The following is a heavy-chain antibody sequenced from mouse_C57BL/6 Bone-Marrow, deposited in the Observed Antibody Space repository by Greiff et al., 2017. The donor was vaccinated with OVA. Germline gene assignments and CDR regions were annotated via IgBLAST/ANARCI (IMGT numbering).Heavy chain of an antibody. Sequence: QVQLQQSGAELARPGASVKLSCKASGYTFTSYGISWVKQSTGQGLEWIGEIYPRSGNTYYNEKFKGKATLTADKSSSTAYMELRSLTSEDSAVYFCARGNYFGYFDYWGQGTTLTVSS. CDR1: GYTFTSYG. V-gene: IGHV1-81*01. J-gene: IGHJ2*01. CDR3: ARGNYFGYFDY. CDR2: IYPRSGNT. D-gene: IGHD2-1*01.